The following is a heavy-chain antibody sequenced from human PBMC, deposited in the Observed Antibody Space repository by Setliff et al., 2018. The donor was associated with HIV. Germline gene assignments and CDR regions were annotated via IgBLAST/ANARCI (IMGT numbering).Heavy chain of an antibody. CDR3: ARDSVRGASWYPGGFDV. J-gene: IGHJ3*01. CDR1: GFTFSSYG. CDR2: IGPVGTST. Sequence: GSLRLSCAASGFTFSSYGMHWVRQAPGKGLEWVSAIGPVGTSTYYADSVKGRFSISRDDARNSVYLQMNNLRAEDTAVYYCARDSVRGASWYPGGFDVWGQGAMVTVSS. D-gene: IGHD3-10*01. V-gene: IGHV3-21*01.